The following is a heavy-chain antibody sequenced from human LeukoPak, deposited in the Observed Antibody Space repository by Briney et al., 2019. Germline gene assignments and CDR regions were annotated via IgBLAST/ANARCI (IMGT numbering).Heavy chain of an antibody. J-gene: IGHJ4*02. V-gene: IGHV3-23*01. CDR1: GFTFSSYG. Sequence: PGGSLRLSCAASGFTFSSYGMAWVRQAPRKGLEWVSDISGGGIRTDYADSVKGRFTISRDNSKNTLYLQMNSLRAEDTAVYYCAKVTYGSGTYGAFDSWGQGTLVTVSS. CDR2: ISGGGIRT. CDR3: AKVTYGSGTYGAFDS. D-gene: IGHD3-10*01.